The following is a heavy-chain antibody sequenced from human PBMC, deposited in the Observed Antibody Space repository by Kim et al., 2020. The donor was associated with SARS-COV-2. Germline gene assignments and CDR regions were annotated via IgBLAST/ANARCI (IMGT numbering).Heavy chain of an antibody. Sequence: GGSLRLSCAASGFTFSSYSMNWVRQAPGKGLEWVSYISSSSSTIYYADSVKGRFTISRDNAKNSLYLQMNSLRAEDTAVYYCARDRGMVRGVYYYYGMDVWGQGTTVTVSS. D-gene: IGHD3-10*01. CDR1: GFTFSSYS. CDR3: ARDRGMVRGVYYYYGMDV. V-gene: IGHV3-48*04. CDR2: ISSSSSTI. J-gene: IGHJ6*02.